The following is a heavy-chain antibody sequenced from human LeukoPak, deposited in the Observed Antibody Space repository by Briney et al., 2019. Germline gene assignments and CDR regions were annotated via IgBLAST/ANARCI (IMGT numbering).Heavy chain of an antibody. V-gene: IGHV3-30*18. Sequence: GGSLRLSCAASGFTFSTYGMHWVRQAPGKGLEWVAVISYDGSNKYYADSVKGRFAISRDNSKNTLFLQMNSLRADDTSVYYCAKGGGSGTYYEYFDPWGQGTLVTVSS. CDR1: GFTFSTYG. CDR3: AKGGGSGTYYEYFDP. D-gene: IGHD1-26*01. CDR2: ISYDGSNK. J-gene: IGHJ5*02.